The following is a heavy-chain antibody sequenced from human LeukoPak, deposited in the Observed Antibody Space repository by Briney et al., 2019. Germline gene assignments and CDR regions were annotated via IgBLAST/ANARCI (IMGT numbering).Heavy chain of an antibody. Sequence: GESLKISCKCSDFSFTSYWIGWVRPMTGKGLEWMRNIYPGDSDTRYSPSFQGQVTISADKSISTAYLQWSSLKASDTAMYYCASWGGFSYGFDSWGQGTLVTVSS. CDR2: IYPGDSDT. CDR1: DFSFTSYW. V-gene: IGHV5-51*01. D-gene: IGHD5-18*01. J-gene: IGHJ4*02. CDR3: ASWGGFSYGFDS.